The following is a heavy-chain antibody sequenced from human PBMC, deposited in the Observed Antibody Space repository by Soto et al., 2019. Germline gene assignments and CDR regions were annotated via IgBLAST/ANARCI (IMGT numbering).Heavy chain of an antibody. V-gene: IGHV4-59*02. D-gene: IGHD2-8*01. CDR1: GGYVTSYY. Sequence: QVQLRESGPGLVKPSETLSLTCNLSGGYVTSYYWSWLRQTPGKGLEWLGYIYHTGRGDYNPSLEGGVTFSADPPKNQFSLTLRSVTVADTAVYYCARAMIGNGGRGWFDPWGQGILVTVSS. CDR3: ARAMIGNGGRGWFDP. J-gene: IGHJ5*02. CDR2: IYHTGRG.